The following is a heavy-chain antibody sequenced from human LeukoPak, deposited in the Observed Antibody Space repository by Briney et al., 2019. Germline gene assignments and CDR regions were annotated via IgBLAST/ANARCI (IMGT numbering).Heavy chain of an antibody. V-gene: IGHV4-59*01. CDR1: GDSISSYY. CDR3: ARRVSTMTQFDF. J-gene: IGHJ4*02. D-gene: IGHD2-2*01. Sequence: SETLSLTCTVSGDSISSYYWSWIRQPPGKGLEWIGYISDTGSTDYNPSLKSRVTISVDTSKNQFPLKLRSVTAADTAVYYCARRVSTMTQFDFWGQGTLVTVSS. CDR2: ISDTGST.